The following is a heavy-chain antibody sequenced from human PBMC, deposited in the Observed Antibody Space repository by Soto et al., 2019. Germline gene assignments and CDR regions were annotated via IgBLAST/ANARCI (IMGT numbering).Heavy chain of an antibody. D-gene: IGHD3-3*01. CDR2: INHSGST. V-gene: IGHV4-34*01. CDR3: ARGFYDFWSGYLYYYYGMDV. J-gene: IGHJ6*02. Sequence: SQTLSLTCAVYGGSFSGYYWSWIRQPPGKGLEWIGEINHSGSTNYNPSLKSRVTISVDTSKNQFSLKLSSVTAADTAVYYCARGFYDFWSGYLYYYYGMDVWGQGTTVTVSS. CDR1: GGSFSGYY.